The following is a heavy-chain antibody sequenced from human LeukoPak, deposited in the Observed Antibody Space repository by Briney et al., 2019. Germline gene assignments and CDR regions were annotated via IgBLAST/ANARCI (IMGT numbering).Heavy chain of an antibody. Sequence: PGGSLRLSCAASEFTFSSYAMSWVRQAPGKGLEWVANIKQDGSEKYYVNSVKGRFTISRDNAKNSLYLQMNSLRAEDTAIYYCAREDDWNYEDYWGQGTLVTVSS. J-gene: IGHJ4*02. CDR3: AREDDWNYEDY. CDR2: IKQDGSEK. V-gene: IGHV3-7*01. CDR1: EFTFSSYA. D-gene: IGHD1-7*01.